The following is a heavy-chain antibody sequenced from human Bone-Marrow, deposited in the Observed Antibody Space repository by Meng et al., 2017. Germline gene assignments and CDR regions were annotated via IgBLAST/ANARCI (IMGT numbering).Heavy chain of an antibody. CDR2: IIPIFGTA. J-gene: IGHJ4*02. Sequence: SVKVSCKASGGTSSSYAISWVRQAPGQGLEWMGGIIPIFGTANYAQESQGRVTITTDESTSTAYMELISLRSEDTAVYCCARGDYAEYFDYWGQGTLVTVSS. CDR3: ARGDYAEYFDY. CDR1: GGTSSSYA. D-gene: IGHD4-17*01. V-gene: IGHV1-69*05.